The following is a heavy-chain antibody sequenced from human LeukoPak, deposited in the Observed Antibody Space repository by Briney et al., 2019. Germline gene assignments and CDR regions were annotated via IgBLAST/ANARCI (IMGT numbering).Heavy chain of an antibody. V-gene: IGHV4-39*01. CDR3: ALVAYCSGGSCRPSNY. Sequence: PSETLSLTCTVSDGSLSSSNYYWGWIRQPPGRGLEWIGSIYYTGSTYYNTSLKSRVTISVDTSENQFSLKLSSVTAADTAIYHCALVAYCSGGSCRPSNYWGQGTLVTVSS. CDR1: DGSLSSSNYY. J-gene: IGHJ4*02. D-gene: IGHD2-15*01. CDR2: IYYTGST.